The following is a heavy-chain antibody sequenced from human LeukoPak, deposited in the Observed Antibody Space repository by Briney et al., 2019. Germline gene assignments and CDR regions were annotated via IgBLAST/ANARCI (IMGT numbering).Heavy chain of an antibody. CDR2: IYYSGST. J-gene: IGHJ6*03. CDR1: GGSISSGGYY. D-gene: IGHD2-2*01. Sequence: SETLSLTCTVSGGSISSGGYYWSWIRQHPGKGLEWIGYIYYSGSTYYNPSLKSRVTISVDTSKNQFSLKLSSVTAADTAVYYCARVADCSSTSCYYYYYYMDVWGKGTTVTVSS. CDR3: ARVADCSSTSCYYYYYYMDV. V-gene: IGHV4-31*03.